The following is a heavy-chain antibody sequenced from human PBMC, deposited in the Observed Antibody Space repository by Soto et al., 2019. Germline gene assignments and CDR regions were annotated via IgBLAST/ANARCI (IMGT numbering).Heavy chain of an antibody. Sequence: QVQLVQSGAEVKKPGASVKVSCKASGYTFTGYYMHWVRQATGQGLEWMGWINPNSGGTNYAQKFQGWVTMTRETSISTAYMELSRLRSDDTAVYYCVRRADSSGWYFDYWGQGTLVTVSS. CDR1: GYTFTGYY. V-gene: IGHV1-2*04. D-gene: IGHD6-19*01. J-gene: IGHJ4*02. CDR2: INPNSGGT. CDR3: VRRADSSGWYFDY.